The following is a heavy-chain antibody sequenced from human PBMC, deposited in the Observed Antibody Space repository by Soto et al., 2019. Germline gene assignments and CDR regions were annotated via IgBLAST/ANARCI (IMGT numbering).Heavy chain of an antibody. V-gene: IGHV3-30-3*01. CDR2: ISYDGSNK. D-gene: IGHD2-15*01. Sequence: QVQLVESGRGVVQPGRSLRLSCAASGFTFSSYAMHWVRQAPGKGLEWVAVISYDGSNKYYADSVKGRFTISRDDSKNTLYLQMNSLRAEDTAVYYCARDLIGYCSGGSCSKLNYWGQGTLVTVSS. CDR1: GFTFSSYA. J-gene: IGHJ4*02. CDR3: ARDLIGYCSGGSCSKLNY.